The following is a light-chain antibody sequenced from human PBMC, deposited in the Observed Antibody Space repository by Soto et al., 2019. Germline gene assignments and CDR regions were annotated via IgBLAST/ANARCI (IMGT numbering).Light chain of an antibody. V-gene: IGKV3-20*01. J-gene: IGKJ1*01. Sequence: EIVMTQFPAALSVSPGERATLSCRASQSVSSSYFAWYQQKPGQAPRLLIYAAFSRATGIPDRFSGSGSGTDFTLTISRLEPEDFAVYFCQQYGSSPQTFGQGTKVDIK. CDR2: AAF. CDR1: QSVSSSY. CDR3: QQYGSSPQT.